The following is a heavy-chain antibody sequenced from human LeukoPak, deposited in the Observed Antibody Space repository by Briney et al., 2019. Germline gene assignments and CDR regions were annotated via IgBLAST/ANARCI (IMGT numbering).Heavy chain of an antibody. D-gene: IGHD3-3*01. CDR2: LYHTGST. V-gene: IGHV4-38-2*02. CDR3: ARDSDFSYTDV. J-gene: IGHJ6*03. Sequence: SETLSLTCTVSGYSISSAYCWGWIRQPPGKGLEWVGSLYHTGSTYYNPSLKSRVTMSVDTSKNQFSLKLSSVTAADTAVYYCARDSDFSYTDVWGKGTTVTVSS. CDR1: GYSISSAYC.